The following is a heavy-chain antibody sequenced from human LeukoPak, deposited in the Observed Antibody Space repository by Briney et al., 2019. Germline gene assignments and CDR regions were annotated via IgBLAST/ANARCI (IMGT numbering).Heavy chain of an antibody. J-gene: IGHJ6*02. Sequence: ASVKVSCKTSGYTFTNYGISWVRQAPGQGLEWMGWISTYNGNTNYARKLQGRVTMTTDTSTRTAYMELRSLRSDDTAVYYCATYSYAYGMDVWGQGTTVTVSS. V-gene: IGHV1-18*01. D-gene: IGHD5-18*01. CDR3: ATYSYAYGMDV. CDR1: GYTFTNYG. CDR2: ISTYNGNT.